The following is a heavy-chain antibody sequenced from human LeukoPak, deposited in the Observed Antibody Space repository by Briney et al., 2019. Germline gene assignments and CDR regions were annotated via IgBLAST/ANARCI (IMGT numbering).Heavy chain of an antibody. CDR3: AYMRGLYYGIDY. J-gene: IGHJ4*02. Sequence: GGSLRLSCAASGFTFSSSAMSWVRQVPGKGLEWVSGISASGGSTSYADSVRGRFTISRDNSKNTLYVQMNSLRDEDTAVYYCAYMRGLYYGIDYWGQGTLVTVSS. CDR1: GFTFSSSA. D-gene: IGHD3-10*01. CDR2: ISASGGST. V-gene: IGHV3-23*01.